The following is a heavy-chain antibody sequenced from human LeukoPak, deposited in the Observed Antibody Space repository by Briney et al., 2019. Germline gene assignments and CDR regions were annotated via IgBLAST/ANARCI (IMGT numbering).Heavy chain of an antibody. Sequence: SVKVSCKASGGTFSSYAISWVRQAPGQGLEWMGGIIPIFGTANYAQKFQGRVTITTDESTSTAYMELSSLRSEDTAVYYCAKRLTPVFDRSPTVTNLYFDYWGQGTLVTVSS. D-gene: IGHD4-17*01. CDR3: AKRLTPVFDRSPTVTNLYFDY. CDR1: GGTFSSYA. V-gene: IGHV1-69*05. J-gene: IGHJ4*02. CDR2: IIPIFGTA.